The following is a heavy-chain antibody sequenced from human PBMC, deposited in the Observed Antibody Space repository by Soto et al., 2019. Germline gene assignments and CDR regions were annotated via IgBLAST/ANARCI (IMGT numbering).Heavy chain of an antibody. CDR1: GGSISSYY. CDR3: ARLTYYDVWSGYSGRLAFDI. V-gene: IGHV4-59*08. J-gene: IGHJ3*02. Sequence: SETLSLTCTVSGGSISSYYWSWIRQPPGKGLEWIGYIYYSGSTNYNPSLKSRVTISVDTSKNQFSLKLSSVTAADTAVYYCARLTYYDVWSGYSGRLAFDIWGKGTMVTVAS. CDR2: IYYSGST. D-gene: IGHD3-3*01.